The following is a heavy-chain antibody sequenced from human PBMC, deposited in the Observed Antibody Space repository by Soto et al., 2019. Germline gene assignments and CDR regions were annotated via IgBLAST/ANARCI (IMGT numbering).Heavy chain of an antibody. V-gene: IGHV1-69*06. CDR1: GGTFSSYA. CDR2: IIPIFGTA. J-gene: IGHJ3*02. CDR3: ARTQRESSGWQDAFDS. Sequence: SVKVSCMASGGTFSSYAISWVRQAPGQGLEWMGGIIPIFGTANYAQKFQGRVTITADKSTSTAYMELSSLRSEGTAVYYCARTQRESSGWQDAFDSWGQGTMVTVSS. D-gene: IGHD6-19*01.